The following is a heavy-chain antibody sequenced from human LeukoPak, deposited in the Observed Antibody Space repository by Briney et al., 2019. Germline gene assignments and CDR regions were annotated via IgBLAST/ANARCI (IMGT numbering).Heavy chain of an antibody. Sequence: SETLSLTCTVSGGSISSYYWSWIRQPPGKGLEWIGYIDYSGSTNYNPSLKSRVTISVDTSKNQFSLKLSSVTAADTAVYYCARAGEQLVLGAFDIWGQGTMVTVSS. J-gene: IGHJ3*02. V-gene: IGHV4-59*01. CDR3: ARAGEQLVLGAFDI. CDR2: IDYSGST. CDR1: GGSISSYY. D-gene: IGHD6-6*01.